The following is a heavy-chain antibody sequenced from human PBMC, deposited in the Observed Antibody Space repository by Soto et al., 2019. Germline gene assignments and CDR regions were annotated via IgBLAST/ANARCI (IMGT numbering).Heavy chain of an antibody. Sequence: GSLKVYGKASGFPLTSYSISWGRQAPGQGLEWMGWISAYNGNTNYAQKLQGRVTMTTDTSTSTAYMELRSLRSDDTAVYYCARGSNPIYYSSGVGPFRYYGSDVRG. J-gene: IGHJ6*02. CDR3: ARGSNPIYYSSGVGPFRYYGSDV. D-gene: IGHD1-26*01. V-gene: IGHV1-18*04. CDR2: ISAYNGNT. CDR1: GFPLTSYS.